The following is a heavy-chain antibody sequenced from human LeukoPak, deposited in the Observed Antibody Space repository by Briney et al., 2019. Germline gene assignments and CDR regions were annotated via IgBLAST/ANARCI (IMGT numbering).Heavy chain of an antibody. D-gene: IGHD6-13*01. V-gene: IGHV1-58*02. CDR3: ARDGRSLAAAGLFDY. CDR2: IVVGSGNT. CDR1: GFTFTSSA. J-gene: IGHJ4*02. Sequence: SVKVSCKASGFTFTSSAMQWVRQARGQRLEWIGWIVVGSGNTNYAQKFQERVTITRDMSTSTAYMELSSLRSEDTAVYYCARDGRSLAAAGLFDYWGQGTLVTVSS.